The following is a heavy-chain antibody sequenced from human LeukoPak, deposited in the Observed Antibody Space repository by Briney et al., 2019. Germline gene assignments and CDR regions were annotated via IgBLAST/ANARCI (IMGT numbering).Heavy chain of an antibody. CDR3: ARDLGYCTNGVCYRDAFDI. D-gene: IGHD2-8*01. J-gene: IGHJ3*02. CDR1: GGSISSYY. CDR2: TYTSGST. V-gene: IGHV4-4*07. Sequence: SETLSLTCTVSGGSISSYYWSWIRQPAGKGLEWIGRTYTSGSTNYNPSLKSRVTMSVDTSKNQFSLRLSSVTAADTAVYYCARDLGYCTNGVCYRDAFDIWGQGTMVTVSS.